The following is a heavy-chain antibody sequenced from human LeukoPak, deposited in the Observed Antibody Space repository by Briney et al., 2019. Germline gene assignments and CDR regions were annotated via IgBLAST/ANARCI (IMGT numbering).Heavy chain of an antibody. CDR3: AREVRRVFDY. V-gene: IGHV7-4-1*02. J-gene: IGHJ4*02. CDR2: INTNTGNP. CDR1: GYTFTSYA. D-gene: IGHD3-10*01. Sequence: ASVKFSCKASGYTFTSYAMNWVRPAPGQGLEWMGWINTNTGNPTYAQGFTGRFLFSLDTSVSTAYLQISSLKAEDTAVYYCAREVRRVFDYWGQGTLVTVSS.